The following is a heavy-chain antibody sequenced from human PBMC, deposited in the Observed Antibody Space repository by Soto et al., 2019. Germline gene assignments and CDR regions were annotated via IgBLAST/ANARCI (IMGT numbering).Heavy chain of an antibody. V-gene: IGHV4-59*01. CDR3: ARGPYYYDSSGYLPFDY. CDR2: IYYSGST. CDR1: GGSISGSY. D-gene: IGHD3-22*01. Sequence: QVQLQESGPGLVKPSETLSLTCTVSGGSISGSYWSWIRHPQGKGLEWVGYIYYSGSTNYNPSLKRRVTVSVDTSKNQFSLKLSSVTAADTAVYYCARGPYYYDSSGYLPFDYWGQGTLVTVSS. J-gene: IGHJ4*02.